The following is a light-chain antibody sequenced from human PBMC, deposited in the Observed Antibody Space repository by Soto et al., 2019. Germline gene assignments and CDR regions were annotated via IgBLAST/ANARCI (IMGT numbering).Light chain of an antibody. CDR2: AAS. CDR3: QQSHSTPLT. J-gene: IGKJ1*01. V-gene: IGKV1-39*01. CDR1: QSISSY. Sequence: DIQMTQSPSSLSASVGDRVTITCRASQSISSYLDWYQQKPGKAPKLLIYAASSLQSGVPSSFSSSASGTDFTLTISSLQPEDFATYYCQQSHSTPLTFGQGTKVEIK.